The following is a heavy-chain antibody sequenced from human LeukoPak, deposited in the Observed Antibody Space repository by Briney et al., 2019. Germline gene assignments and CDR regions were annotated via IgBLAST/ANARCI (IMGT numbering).Heavy chain of an antibody. D-gene: IGHD3-22*01. CDR2: ISDSGGRT. V-gene: IGHV3-23*01. CDR1: GITLSNYG. J-gene: IGHJ4*02. Sequence: GGSLRLSCAVSGITLSNYGMTWVRQAPGKGLEWVAGISDSGGRTNYADSVKGRFTISRDSPKNTLYLQMNSLRAEDTAVYFCAKRGVVIRVILVGFHKEAYYFDSWGQGALVTVSS. CDR3: AKRGVVIRVILVGFHKEAYYFDS.